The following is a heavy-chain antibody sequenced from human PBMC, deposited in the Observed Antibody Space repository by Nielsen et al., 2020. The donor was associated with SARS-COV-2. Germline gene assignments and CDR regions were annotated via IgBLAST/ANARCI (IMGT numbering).Heavy chain of an antibody. D-gene: IGHD6-19*01. CDR2: ISYDGSNK. CDR3: AKDLDSSGWDAFDI. J-gene: IGHJ3*02. V-gene: IGHV3-30*18. Sequence: VRQMPGKGLEWVAVISYDGSNKYYADSVKGRFTISRDNSKNTLYLQMNSLRAEDTAVYYCAKDLDSSGWDAFDIWGQGTMVTVSS.